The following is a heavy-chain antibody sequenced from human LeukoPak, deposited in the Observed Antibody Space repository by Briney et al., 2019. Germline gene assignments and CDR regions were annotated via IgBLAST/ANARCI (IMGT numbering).Heavy chain of an antibody. CDR1: GYSISSGYH. V-gene: IGHV4-38-2*01. CDR2: IHHSGTT. CDR3: ARRLGVITRDAYDI. J-gene: IGHJ3*02. Sequence: SETLSLTCAVSGYSISSGYHWGWIRQPPGKGLEWIGYIHHSGTTDYNPSLKSRVIILADTTENQFSLKVGSLTAADTAVYYCARRLGVITRDAYDIWGQGTIVIVSS. D-gene: IGHD3-3*01.